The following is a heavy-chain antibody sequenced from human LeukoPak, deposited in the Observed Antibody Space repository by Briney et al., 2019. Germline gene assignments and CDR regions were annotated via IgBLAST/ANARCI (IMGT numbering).Heavy chain of an antibody. D-gene: IGHD7-27*01. Sequence: GGSLRLSCAASGFTDSSNYMSWVRQAPGKGLEWVSVIYSGGSTYYADSVKGRFTISRDNSKNTLYLQMNSLRAEDTAVYYCARALGLGSNAFDIWGQGTMVTVSS. CDR2: IYSGGST. CDR1: GFTDSSNY. J-gene: IGHJ3*02. V-gene: IGHV3-66*01. CDR3: ARALGLGSNAFDI.